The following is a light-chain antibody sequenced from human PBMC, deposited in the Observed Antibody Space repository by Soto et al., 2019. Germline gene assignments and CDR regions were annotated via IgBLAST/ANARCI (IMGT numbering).Light chain of an antibody. CDR2: DAS. Sequence: EIVMTQSPATLSVSPGERATLSCRASQSVSSYLAWYQQKPGQAPRLLIYDASNRATGIPARFSGSGSGTDSTLTISSLEPEDFAVYYCQQRSNWLWTFGQGTKV. CDR3: QQRSNWLWT. J-gene: IGKJ1*01. CDR1: QSVSSY. V-gene: IGKV3-11*01.